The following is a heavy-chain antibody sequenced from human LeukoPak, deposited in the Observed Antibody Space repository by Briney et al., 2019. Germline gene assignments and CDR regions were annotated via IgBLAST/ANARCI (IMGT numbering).Heavy chain of an antibody. Sequence: GESLKISCAASGFTFSSYGMHWVRQAPGKGLEWVAFIRYDGSNNYYADSVKGRFTISRDNSKNTLYLQMNSLRAEDTAVYYCAKVRRWLGYCSSTSCYTGDSFDYWGQGTLVTVSS. V-gene: IGHV3-30*02. CDR2: IRYDGSNN. CDR1: GFTFSSYG. J-gene: IGHJ4*02. CDR3: AKVRRWLGYCSSTSCYTGDSFDY. D-gene: IGHD2-2*02.